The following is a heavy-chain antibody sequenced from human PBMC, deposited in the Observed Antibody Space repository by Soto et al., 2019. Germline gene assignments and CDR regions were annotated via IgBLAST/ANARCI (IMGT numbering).Heavy chain of an antibody. CDR2: IRSGGST. D-gene: IGHD3-10*01. J-gene: IGHJ4*02. V-gene: IGHV3-66*01. Sequence: PGGSLRLSCAASGFTVSTKYMSWVRQAPGKGLEWVAVIRSGGSTSYAGSVMGRFTISRDNSRNIVYLQMNSLRVDDTAVYYCARDRDYSVTATYASFDYWGQGTLVTVSS. CDR3: ARDRDYSVTATYASFDY. CDR1: GFTVSTKY.